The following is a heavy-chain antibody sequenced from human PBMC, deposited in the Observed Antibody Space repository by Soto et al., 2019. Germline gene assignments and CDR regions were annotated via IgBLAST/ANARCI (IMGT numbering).Heavy chain of an antibody. Sequence: ASVKVSCKASGYTFTSYGISWVRQAPGQGLEWMGWISAYNGNTNYAQKLQGRVTMTTDTSTSTAYMELRSLRSDDTAVYYCAITTSRYGGNWFDPWGQGTLVTVSS. CDR3: AITTSRYGGNWFDP. CDR1: GYTFTSYG. CDR2: ISAYNGNT. J-gene: IGHJ5*02. V-gene: IGHV1-18*01. D-gene: IGHD6-13*01.